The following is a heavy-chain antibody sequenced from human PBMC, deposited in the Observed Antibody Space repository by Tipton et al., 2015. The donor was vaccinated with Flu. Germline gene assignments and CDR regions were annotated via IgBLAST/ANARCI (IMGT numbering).Heavy chain of an antibody. V-gene: IGHV1-46*04. CDR3: ARDGYSYGIDY. Sequence: QSGAEVKKPGASVKVSCKASGYTFTSYGISWVRQAPGQGLEWMGIINPSGGSISYAQKLQGRVTMTRDTSTSTVYMELSSLRSEDTAVYYCARDGYSYGIDYWGQGTLVTVSS. CDR1: GYTFTSYG. D-gene: IGHD5-18*01. J-gene: IGHJ4*02. CDR2: INPSGGSI.